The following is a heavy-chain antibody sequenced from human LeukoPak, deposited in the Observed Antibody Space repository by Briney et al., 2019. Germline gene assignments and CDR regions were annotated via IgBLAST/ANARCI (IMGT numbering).Heavy chain of an antibody. Sequence: GGSLRLSCAASGFTFSSYGMHWVRQAPGKGLEWVAVISNDGSSKYYADSVKGRFTISRDNSKNTLYLQMNSLRDEDTAVYYCAKDLPGWEWLVGYWGQGTLVTVSS. CDR1: GFTFSSYG. D-gene: IGHD6-19*01. J-gene: IGHJ4*02. V-gene: IGHV3-30*18. CDR2: ISNDGSSK. CDR3: AKDLPGWEWLVGY.